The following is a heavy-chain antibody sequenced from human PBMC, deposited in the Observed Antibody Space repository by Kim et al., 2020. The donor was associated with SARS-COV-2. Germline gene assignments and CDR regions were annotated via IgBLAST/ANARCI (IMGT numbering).Heavy chain of an antibody. D-gene: IGHD6-19*01. V-gene: IGHV3-53*01. CDR3: ARSGEQWLGPFGY. J-gene: IGHJ4*02. CDR1: GFTVSSNY. Sequence: GGSLRLSCAASGFTVSSNYMSWVRQAPGKGLEWVSVIYSGGSTYYADSVKGRFTISRDNSKNTLYLQMNSLRAEDTAVYYCARSGEQWLGPFGYWGQGTLVTVSS. CDR2: IYSGGST.